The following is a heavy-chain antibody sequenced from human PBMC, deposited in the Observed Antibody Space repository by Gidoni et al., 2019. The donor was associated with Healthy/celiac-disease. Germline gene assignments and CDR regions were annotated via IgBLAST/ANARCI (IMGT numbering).Heavy chain of an antibody. CDR3: AKAGSSGYLRKSRGVDY. Sequence: EVQLLESGGGLVQPGGSLRLSCAASGFTFSRYAMSWVRQAPGKGLEWVSAISGSGGSTYYADSVKGRFTISRDNSKNTLYLQMNSLRAEDTAVYYCAKAGSSGYLRKSRGVDYWGQGTLVTVSS. CDR1: GFTFSRYA. D-gene: IGHD3-22*01. V-gene: IGHV3-23*01. CDR2: ISGSGGST. J-gene: IGHJ4*02.